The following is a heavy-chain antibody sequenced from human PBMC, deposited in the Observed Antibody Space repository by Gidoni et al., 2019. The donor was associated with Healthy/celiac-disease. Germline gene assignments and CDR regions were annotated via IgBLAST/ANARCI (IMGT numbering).Heavy chain of an antibody. Sequence: QVQLQESGPGLVKPSQTLSLTCTVSGGSISSGDYYWSWIRQPPGKGLEWIGYIYYSGSTYYNPSLKSRVTISVDTSKNQFSLKLSSVTAADTAVYYCARENVRVGSSYYYGMDVWGQGTTVTVSS. CDR3: ARENVRVGSSYYYGMDV. V-gene: IGHV4-30-4*01. D-gene: IGHD1-1*01. CDR2: IYYSGST. J-gene: IGHJ6*02. CDR1: GGSISSGDYY.